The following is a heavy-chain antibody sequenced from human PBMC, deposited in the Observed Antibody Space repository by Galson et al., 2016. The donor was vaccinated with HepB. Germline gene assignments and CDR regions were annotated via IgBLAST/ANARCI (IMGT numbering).Heavy chain of an antibody. CDR1: IYSLTDLS. V-gene: IGHV1-24*01. CDR2: FDPENGET. D-gene: IGHD1/OR15-1a*01. CDR3: AAGDRGEHLLYHIAFGF. Sequence: SVKVSCKVSIYSLTDLSMYWVRQAPGKGLEWMGGFDPENGETISAQKFQGRVTMTEDTSTDTAYMELSSLKTDDTAVYYCAAGDRGEHLLYHIAFGFWGQGTLVTVSS. J-gene: IGHJ4*02.